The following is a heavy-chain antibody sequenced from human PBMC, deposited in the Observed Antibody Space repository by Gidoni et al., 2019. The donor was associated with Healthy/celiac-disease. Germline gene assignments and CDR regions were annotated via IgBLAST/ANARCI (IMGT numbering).Heavy chain of an antibody. CDR1: GFPFSSYG. J-gene: IGHJ4*02. CDR3: AKLPGGNSELDY. CDR2: ISYDGSNK. Sequence: QVQLVESGGGVVQPGRSLRLSCAASGFPFSSYGMHWVRQAPGKGLEWVAVISYDGSNKYYADSVKGRFTISRDNSKNTLYLQMNSLRAEDTAVYYCAKLPGGNSELDYWGQGTLVTVSS. D-gene: IGHD1-26*01. V-gene: IGHV3-30*18.